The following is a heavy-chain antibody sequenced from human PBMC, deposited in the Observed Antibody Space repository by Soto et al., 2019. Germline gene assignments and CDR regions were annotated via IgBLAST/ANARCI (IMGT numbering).Heavy chain of an antibody. Sequence: SVKVSCKAAGGTFSSYAISWVRQAPGQGLEWMGGIIPIFGTANYAQKFQGRVTITADESTSTAYMELSSLRSEDTAVYYCARDKVAAAGSIDWFDPWGQGTLVTFSS. J-gene: IGHJ5*02. CDR3: ARDKVAAAGSIDWFDP. V-gene: IGHV1-69*13. D-gene: IGHD6-13*01. CDR2: IIPIFGTA. CDR1: GGTFSSYA.